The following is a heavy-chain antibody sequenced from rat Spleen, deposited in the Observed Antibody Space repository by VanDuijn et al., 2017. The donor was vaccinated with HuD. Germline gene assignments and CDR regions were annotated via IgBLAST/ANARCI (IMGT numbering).Heavy chain of an antibody. J-gene: IGHJ1*01. CDR1: GLTYSNYV. D-gene: IGHD1-12*01. Sequence: EVQLVESGGGLVRPGRSLKISCAASGLTYSNYVMAWVRQAPTKGLEWVATISYDGSNTYYRDSVKGRFTLSRDNAKSTLYLQIDSLRSEDTATYYCARVIYYYVSGGWYFDFWGPGTMVTVSS. CDR2: ISYDGSNT. CDR3: ARVIYYYVSGGWYFDF. V-gene: IGHV5-29*01.